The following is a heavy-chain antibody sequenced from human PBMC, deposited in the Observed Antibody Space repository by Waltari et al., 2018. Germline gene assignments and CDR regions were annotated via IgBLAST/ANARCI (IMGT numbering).Heavy chain of an antibody. CDR2: ISGSGGST. CDR1: GFTFSSYA. CDR3: AKPDYSNHFDY. V-gene: IGHV3-23*04. J-gene: IGHJ4*02. D-gene: IGHD4-4*01. Sequence: EVQLVESGGGLVQPGGSLRLSCAASGFTFSSYAMSWVRQDYVKGMAWVAAISGSGGSTYDSDSVKGRFTISRDNSKNTLYLQMNSLRAEDTAVYYCAKPDYSNHFDYWGQGTLVTVSS.